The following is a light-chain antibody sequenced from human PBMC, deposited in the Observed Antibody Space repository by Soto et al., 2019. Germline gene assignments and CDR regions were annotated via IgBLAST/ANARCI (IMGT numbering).Light chain of an antibody. Sequence: EVVLTQSPGTVSLSPGERATLSCRASQSVTSNYLAWYQQKPGQAPRLLIYAATSRANGIPDRFSGSGSGTDSTLSLSSLEPEDFAVYYCHQYGSSITWTFGQGTKVEIK. V-gene: IGKV3-20*01. J-gene: IGKJ1*01. CDR1: QSVTSNY. CDR3: HQYGSSITWT. CDR2: AAT.